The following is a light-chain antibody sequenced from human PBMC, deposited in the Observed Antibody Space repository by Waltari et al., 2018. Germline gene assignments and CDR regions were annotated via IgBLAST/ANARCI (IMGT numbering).Light chain of an antibody. V-gene: IGLV1-40*01. Sequence: QSVLTQPPSVSGAPGQRVTLHCPGTSSNIRAGYDVHRYQQLPETAPKLLIYTNNHRPSGVPDRFSGSKSGTSASLAITGLQAEDEAHYHCQSYDNSLSGVVFGGGTKLTVL. CDR3: QSYDNSLSGVV. J-gene: IGLJ2*01. CDR2: TNN. CDR1: SSNIRAGYD.